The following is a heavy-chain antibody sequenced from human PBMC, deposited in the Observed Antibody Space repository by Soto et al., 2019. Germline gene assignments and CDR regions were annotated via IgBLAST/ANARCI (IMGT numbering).Heavy chain of an antibody. J-gene: IGHJ5*02. V-gene: IGHV1-69*01. D-gene: IGHD6-19*01. CDR3: VRDGVIAVAGRLLLGRSTNPYIWFDP. CDR2: IIPIFGTA. Sequence: QVQLVQSGAEVKKPGSSVKVSCKASGGTFSSYAISWVRQAPGQGLEWLGGIIPIFGTANYAPKFQGRATIAGDESPSTAYMELSSLSSEDTAVYYCVRDGVIAVAGRLLLGRSTNPYIWFDPWGQGTLVTVSS. CDR1: GGTFSSYA.